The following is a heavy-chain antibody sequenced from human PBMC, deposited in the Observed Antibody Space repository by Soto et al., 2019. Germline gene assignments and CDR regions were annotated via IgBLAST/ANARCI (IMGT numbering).Heavy chain of an antibody. J-gene: IGHJ5*02. V-gene: IGHV4-31*01. Sequence: QVQLQESGPGLVKPSQTLSLTCTVSGDSISRGGYYWNWLRQHPRQGLEWIGYIYHSGSTIYTPSLKTLVAISVDTSKNRLSLEVSNVTSASTAVYYCARDGAGAYGLGWFDPWGQGILVTVSS. D-gene: IGHD2-21*01. CDR3: ARDGAGAYGLGWFDP. CDR1: GDSISRGGYY. CDR2: IYHSGST.